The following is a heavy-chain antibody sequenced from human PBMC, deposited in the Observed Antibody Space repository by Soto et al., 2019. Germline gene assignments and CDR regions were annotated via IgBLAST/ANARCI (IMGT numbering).Heavy chain of an antibody. J-gene: IGHJ4*02. CDR3: VAVATIDRNFDY. V-gene: IGHV4-34*01. Sequence: SETLSLTCAVYGGSFSGYYWSWIRQPPGKGLEWIGEINHRGSTNYNPSLKSRVTISVDTSKNQFSLKLSSVTAADTAVYYCVAVATIDRNFDYWGQGTLVTVSS. D-gene: IGHD5-12*01. CDR2: INHRGST. CDR1: GGSFSGYY.